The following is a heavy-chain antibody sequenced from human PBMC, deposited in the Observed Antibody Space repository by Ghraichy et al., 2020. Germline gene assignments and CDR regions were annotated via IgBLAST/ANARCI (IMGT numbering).Heavy chain of an antibody. D-gene: IGHD3-3*01. CDR3: ARGRGDTIFGVGPFDP. Sequence: SETLSLTCTVSGGSISSYYWSWIRQPPGKGLEWIGYIYYSGSTNYNPSLKSRVTISVDTSKNQFSLKLSSVTAADTAVYYCARGRGDTIFGVGPFDPWGQGTLLTVST. V-gene: IGHV4-59*01. CDR1: GGSISSYY. J-gene: IGHJ5*02. CDR2: IYYSGST.